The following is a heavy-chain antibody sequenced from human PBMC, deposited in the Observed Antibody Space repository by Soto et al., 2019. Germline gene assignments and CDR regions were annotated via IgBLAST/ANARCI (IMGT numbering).Heavy chain of an antibody. CDR1: GGTFSSYA. CDR2: IIPIFGTA. J-gene: IGHJ3*02. V-gene: IGHV1-69*13. D-gene: IGHD6-13*01. Sequence: VASVKVSCKASGGTFSSYAISWVRQAPGQGLEWMGGIIPIFGTANYAQKFQGRVTITADESTSTAYMELSSLRSEDTAVYYCARDLAAADPDAFDIWGQGTMVTVSS. CDR3: ARDLAAADPDAFDI.